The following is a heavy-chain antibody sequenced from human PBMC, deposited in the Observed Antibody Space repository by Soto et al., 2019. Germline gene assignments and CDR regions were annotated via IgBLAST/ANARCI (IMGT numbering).Heavy chain of an antibody. D-gene: IGHD1-26*01. Sequence: GGSLRLSCTASGFTFGDYAMSWVRQAPGKGLEWVGFIRSKAYGGTTEYAASVKGRFTISRDDSKSIAYLQMNSLKTEDTAVYYCTSPYSGSYYGGYFDYWGQGTLVT. J-gene: IGHJ4*02. V-gene: IGHV3-49*04. CDR1: GFTFGDYA. CDR3: TSPYSGSYYGGYFDY. CDR2: IRSKAYGGTT.